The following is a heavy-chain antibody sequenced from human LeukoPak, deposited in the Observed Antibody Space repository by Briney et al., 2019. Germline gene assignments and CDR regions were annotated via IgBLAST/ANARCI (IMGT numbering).Heavy chain of an antibody. CDR1: GFSLSTSGMR. D-gene: IGHD3-22*01. CDR3: ARMGYDSSGYWGYFDY. CDR2: IDWDDDK. Sequence: SGPTLVNPTQTLTLTCTFSGFSLSTSGMRVSWIRQPPGKALEWLARIDWDDDKFYSTSLKTRLTISKDTSKNQVVLTMTNMDPVDTATYYCARMGYDSSGYWGYFDYWGQGTLVTVSS. V-gene: IGHV2-70*04. J-gene: IGHJ4*02.